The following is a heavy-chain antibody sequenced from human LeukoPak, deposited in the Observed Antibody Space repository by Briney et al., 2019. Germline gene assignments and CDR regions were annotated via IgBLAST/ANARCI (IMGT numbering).Heavy chain of an antibody. CDR2: INPDGSFT. J-gene: IGHJ6*02. D-gene: IGHD5-12*01. Sequence: GGSLRLSCVVSGYTFSNYWMHWVRQSPGKGLLWVSRINPDGSFTTYADSVKGRFTISRDNARNTLYMEMNSLRAEDTAVYYCARVIRASGYDFAYYYYGMDVWGQGTTVTVSS. V-gene: IGHV3-74*01. CDR1: GYTFSNYW. CDR3: ARVIRASGYDFAYYYYGMDV.